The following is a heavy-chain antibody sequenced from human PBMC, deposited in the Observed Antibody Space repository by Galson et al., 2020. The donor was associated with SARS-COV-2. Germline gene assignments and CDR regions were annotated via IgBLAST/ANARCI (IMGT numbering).Heavy chain of an antibody. Sequence: GESLKISCAASGFTFSSYAMSWVRPAPGKGLAWVSAISGRGGSTYYADSVKGRFTISRDNSKNTLYLQMNSLRAEDTAVYCCAKEGWELGRTGYFYYWGQGTLVTVSS. D-gene: IGHD1-26*01. CDR1: GFTFSSYA. V-gene: IGHV3-23*01. CDR2: ISGRGGST. CDR3: AKEGWELGRTGYFYY. J-gene: IGHJ4*02.